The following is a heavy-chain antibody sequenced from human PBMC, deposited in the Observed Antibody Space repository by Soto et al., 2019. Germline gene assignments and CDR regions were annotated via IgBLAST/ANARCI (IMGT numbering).Heavy chain of an antibody. CDR3: ARGSPFWSGSTRRYYYYGMAV. V-gene: IGHV1-69*13. CDR1: GYTFSTYG. Sequence: SVKVSCKSSGYTFSTYGIIWVRQAPGQGLEWMGGIIPIFGTANYAQKFQGRVTITADESTSTAYMELSSLRSEDTAVYYCARGSPFWSGSTRRYYYYGMAVWGQGTTVPVSS. J-gene: IGHJ6*02. D-gene: IGHD3-3*01. CDR2: IIPIFGTA.